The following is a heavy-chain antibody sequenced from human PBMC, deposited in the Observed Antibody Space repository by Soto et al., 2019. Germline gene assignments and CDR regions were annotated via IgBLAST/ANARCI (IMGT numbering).Heavy chain of an antibody. D-gene: IGHD2-8*01. CDR2: IYHSGST. Sequence: SETLSLTCAVSVYSISSGYYWGWIRQPPGKGLEWIGSIYHSGSTYYNPSLKSRVTISVDTSKNQFSLKLSSVTAADTAVYYCARKLVPFDYWGQGTLVTVSS. J-gene: IGHJ4*02. CDR1: VYSISSGYY. CDR3: ARKLVPFDY. V-gene: IGHV4-38-2*01.